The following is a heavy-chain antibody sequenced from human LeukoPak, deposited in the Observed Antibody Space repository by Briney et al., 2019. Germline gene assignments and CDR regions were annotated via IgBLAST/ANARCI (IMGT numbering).Heavy chain of an antibody. V-gene: IGHV1-2*02. Sequence: ASVKVSCKASGYTFTGYYMHWVRQAPGQGLEWMGWINPNSGGTNYAQKFQGGVTMTRDTSISTAYMELSRLTSDDTAVYYCARPLEGCSTTSCPPDYYMDVWGKGTTVTVSS. D-gene: IGHD2-2*01. CDR2: INPNSGGT. CDR3: ARPLEGCSTTSCPPDYYMDV. CDR1: GYTFTGYY. J-gene: IGHJ6*03.